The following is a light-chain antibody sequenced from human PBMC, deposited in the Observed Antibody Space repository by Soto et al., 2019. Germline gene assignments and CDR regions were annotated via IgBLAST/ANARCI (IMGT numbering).Light chain of an antibody. Sequence: DIQLTQSPSSLSASVGDRVTITCRASQAISSYLAWYQQKPGKVPELLIYATSTLQSGAPSRFSGSGSGTDFTLTISRLQPDDVATYYCHKYNHASTFGGGTKVEIK. CDR2: ATS. CDR3: HKYNHAST. CDR1: QAISSY. J-gene: IGKJ4*01. V-gene: IGKV1-27*01.